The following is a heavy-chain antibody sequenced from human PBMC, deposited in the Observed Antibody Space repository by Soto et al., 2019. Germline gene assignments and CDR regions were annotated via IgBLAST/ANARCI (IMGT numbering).Heavy chain of an antibody. V-gene: IGHV1-18*01. CDR3: ARSWIRGWPTGHYYYYGMDV. J-gene: IGHJ6*02. CDR2: ISAYNGNT. CDR1: GYTFTSYG. D-gene: IGHD5-18*01. Sequence: GASVKVSCKASGYTFTSYGISWVRQAPGQGLEWMGWISAYNGNTNYAQKLQGRVTMTTDTSTSTAYMELRSLRSDDTAVYYCARSWIRGWPTGHYYYYGMDVWGQGTTVTVSS.